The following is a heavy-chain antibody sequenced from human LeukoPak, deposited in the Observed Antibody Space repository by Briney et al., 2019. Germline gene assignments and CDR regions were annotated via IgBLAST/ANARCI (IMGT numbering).Heavy chain of an antibody. J-gene: IGHJ3*02. V-gene: IGHV1-18*04. CDR1: GYTFTSYG. CDR3: ARPRIAAAGAFDAFDI. D-gene: IGHD6-13*01. Sequence: ASVKVSCKASGYTFTSYGISWVRQAPGQGLEWMGWISAYNGNTNYAQKPQGRVTMTTDTSTSTAYMELRSLRSDDTAVYYCARPRIAAAGAFDAFDIWGQGTMVTVSS. CDR2: ISAYNGNT.